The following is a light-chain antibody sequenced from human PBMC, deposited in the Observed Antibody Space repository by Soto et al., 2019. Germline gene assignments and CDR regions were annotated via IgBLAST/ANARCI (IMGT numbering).Light chain of an antibody. J-gene: IGKJ5*01. Sequence: EIVLTQSPATLSLSPGERSTLSCRASQSVSSNLAWYQQKPGQAPRLLIYGASTRATGIPARFSGSGSGTDFTLTISSLEPEDFAVYYCQHRYNWLITFGQGTLLEIK. CDR1: QSVSSN. CDR3: QHRYNWLIT. V-gene: IGKV3-11*01. CDR2: GAS.